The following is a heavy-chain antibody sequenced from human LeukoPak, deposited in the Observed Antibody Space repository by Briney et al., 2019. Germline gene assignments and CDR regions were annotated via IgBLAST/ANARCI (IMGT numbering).Heavy chain of an antibody. Sequence: SETLSLTCAVYGGSFSGYYWSWIRQPPGKGLEWIGEINHSGSTNYNPSLKSRVTISVDTSKNQFSLKLSSVTAADTAVYYCARCLGTTGPLDWGQGTLVTVSS. CDR3: ARCLGTTGPLD. CDR1: GGSFSGYY. CDR2: INHSGST. D-gene: IGHD1-14*01. V-gene: IGHV4-34*01. J-gene: IGHJ4*02.